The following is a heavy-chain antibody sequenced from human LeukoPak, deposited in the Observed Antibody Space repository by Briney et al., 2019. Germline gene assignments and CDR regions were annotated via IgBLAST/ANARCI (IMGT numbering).Heavy chain of an antibody. CDR2: ISSSGSTI. CDR1: GFTFSDYY. J-gene: IGHJ3*02. Sequence: GGSLRLSCAASGFTFSDYYTSWIRQAPGKGLEWVSYISSSGSTIYYADSVKGRFTISRDNAKNSLYLQMNSLRAEDTAVYYCARTTTVVTSLDIWGQGTMVTVSS. CDR3: ARTTTVVTSLDI. D-gene: IGHD4-23*01. V-gene: IGHV3-11*04.